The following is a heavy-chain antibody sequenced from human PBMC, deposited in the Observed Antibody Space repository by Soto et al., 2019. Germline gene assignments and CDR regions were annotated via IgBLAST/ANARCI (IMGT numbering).Heavy chain of an antibody. CDR3: AKGGRAYCGGDCRYYFDY. D-gene: IGHD2-21*02. CDR1: RFTFSGYG. J-gene: IGHJ4*02. CDR2: ISYDGSNK. V-gene: IGHV3-30*18. Sequence: ESGGGVVQPGRSLRLSCAASRFTFSGYGMHWVRQAPGKGLEWVAVISYDGSNKFYADSVKGRFTISRDNSKNTLYLQMKSRTAEDTAVYYCAKGGRAYCGGDCRYYFDYWGQGTLVTVAS.